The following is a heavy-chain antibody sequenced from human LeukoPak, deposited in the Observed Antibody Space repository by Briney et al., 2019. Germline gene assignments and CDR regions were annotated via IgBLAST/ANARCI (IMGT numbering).Heavy chain of an antibody. Sequence: ASVKVSCKASGSTFTSSVMQWVRQARGQRLEWIGWIVVGSGNTNYAQKFQERVTITRDKSTSTAYMELSSLRSEDTAVYYCAAGIGSRPEYFHYWGQGTLVTVSS. D-gene: IGHD1-26*01. CDR1: GSTFTSSV. V-gene: IGHV1-58*02. CDR3: AAGIGSRPEYFHY. CDR2: IVVGSGNT. J-gene: IGHJ1*01.